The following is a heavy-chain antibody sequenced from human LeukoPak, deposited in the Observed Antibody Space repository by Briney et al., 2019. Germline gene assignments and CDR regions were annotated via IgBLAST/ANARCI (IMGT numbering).Heavy chain of an antibody. Sequence: PSETLSLTCTVSGGSLSSYYWSWIRQPAGKGLEWIGRVYTSGSTNYNPSLKSRVTISVDTSKKQFSLKLSSVTAADTAVYFCARRVTVVRGVIITGAFDIWGQGTMVTVSS. CDR3: ARRVTVVRGVIITGAFDI. J-gene: IGHJ3*02. CDR1: GGSLSSYY. V-gene: IGHV4-4*07. CDR2: VYTSGST. D-gene: IGHD3-10*01.